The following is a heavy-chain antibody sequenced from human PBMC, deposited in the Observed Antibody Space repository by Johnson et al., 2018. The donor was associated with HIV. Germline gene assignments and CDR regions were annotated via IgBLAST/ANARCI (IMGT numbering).Heavy chain of an antibody. J-gene: IGHJ3*02. V-gene: IGHV3-66*01. Sequence: VQLVESGGGLVQPGGSLRLSCAVSGFTVSSDYMSWVRQAPGKGLEWVSLIYSAGNTFYTDSVTGRFTISRDNSKNTLYLQMSSLSVEDTAMYYCARAAAARSTGHDAFDIWGQGTMVTVSP. CDR2: IYSAGNT. CDR3: ARAAAARSTGHDAFDI. D-gene: IGHD6-6*01. CDR1: GFTVSSDY.